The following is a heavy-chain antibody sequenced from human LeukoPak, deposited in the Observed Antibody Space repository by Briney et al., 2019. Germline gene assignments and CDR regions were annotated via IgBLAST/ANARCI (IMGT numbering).Heavy chain of an antibody. CDR3: ARDRGYDYVWGSYRYEPYYFDY. V-gene: IGHV1-18*01. CDR1: GYTFTSYG. CDR2: NSTYNGNT. J-gene: IGHJ4*02. D-gene: IGHD3-16*02. Sequence: ASVKVSCKASGYTFTSYGISWVRQAPGQGLEWMGRNSTYNGNTNYAQKLQGRVTMTTDTSTSTAYMELRSLRSDDTAVYYCARDRGYDYVWGSYRYEPYYFDYWGQGTLVTVSS.